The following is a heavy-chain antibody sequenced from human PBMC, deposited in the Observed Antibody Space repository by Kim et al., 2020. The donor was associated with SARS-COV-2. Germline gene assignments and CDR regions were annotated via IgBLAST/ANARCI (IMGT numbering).Heavy chain of an antibody. CDR2: IYYSGST. Sequence: SETLSLTCTVSGGSISSYYWSWIRQPPGKGLEWIGYIYYSGSTNYNPSLKSRVTISVDTSKNQFSLKLSSVTAADTAVYYCARDYYDSSGYYHDYWGQGTLVTVSS. D-gene: IGHD3-22*01. J-gene: IGHJ4*02. CDR1: GGSISSYY. V-gene: IGHV4-59*13. CDR3: ARDYYDSSGYYHDY.